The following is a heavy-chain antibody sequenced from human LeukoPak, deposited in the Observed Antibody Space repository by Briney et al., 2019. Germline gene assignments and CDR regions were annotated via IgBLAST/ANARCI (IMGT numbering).Heavy chain of an antibody. CDR1: GYTFTSYG. J-gene: IGHJ4*02. Sequence: ASVKVSCKASGYTFTSYGISWVRQAPGQGLEWMGWISAYNGNTNYAQKLQGRVTMTTDTSTSTAYMELRSLRSDDTAVYYCARTKYYYDSSGYYYSYWGQGTLVTVSS. CDR2: ISAYNGNT. CDR3: ARTKYYYDSSGYYYSY. D-gene: IGHD3-22*01. V-gene: IGHV1-18*01.